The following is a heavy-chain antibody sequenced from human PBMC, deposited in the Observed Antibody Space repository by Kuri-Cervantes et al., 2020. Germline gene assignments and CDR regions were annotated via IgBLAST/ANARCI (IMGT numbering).Heavy chain of an antibody. J-gene: IGHJ4*02. CDR1: GFTFSSYW. V-gene: IGHV3-7*01. CDR2: IKQDGSEK. D-gene: IGHD3-9*01. CDR3: ARAGEILTGELEDYYFDY. Sequence: LSLTCAASGFTFSSYWMSWVRQAPGKGLEWVANIKQDGSEKYYVDSVKGRFTISRDNAKNSLYLQMNSLRAEDTVVYYCARAGEILTGELEDYYFDYWGQGTLVTVSS.